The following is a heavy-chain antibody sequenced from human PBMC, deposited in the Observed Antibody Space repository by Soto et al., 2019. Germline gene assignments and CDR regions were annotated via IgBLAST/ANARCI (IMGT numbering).Heavy chain of an antibody. D-gene: IGHD6-19*01. Sequence: ASVKVSCKASGYTFTSYGISWVRQAPGQGLEWMGWISAYNGNTNYAQKLQGRVTMTTDTSTSTAYMELSRLSSDDTAFYYCATSSDWSPLLDYWGQGALVTVSS. CDR3: ATSSDWSPLLDY. J-gene: IGHJ4*02. CDR2: ISAYNGNT. V-gene: IGHV1-18*01. CDR1: GYTFTSYG.